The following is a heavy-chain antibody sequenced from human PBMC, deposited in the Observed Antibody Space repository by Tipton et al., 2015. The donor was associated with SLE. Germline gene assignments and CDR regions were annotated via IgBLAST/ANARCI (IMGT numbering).Heavy chain of an antibody. V-gene: IGHV4-39*07. Sequence: TLSLTCTVSDASISSTDYFWGWIRQPPGKGLEWIGSIRYSGNTYYNPSLQSRVTLSADTSKNQFSLRLGSVTAADTAMYYCASRFCSSFTCSGAFDYWGQGTLFTVSS. CDR1: DASISSTDYF. D-gene: IGHD2-15*01. CDR2: IRYSGNT. CDR3: ASRFCSSFTCSGAFDY. J-gene: IGHJ4*02.